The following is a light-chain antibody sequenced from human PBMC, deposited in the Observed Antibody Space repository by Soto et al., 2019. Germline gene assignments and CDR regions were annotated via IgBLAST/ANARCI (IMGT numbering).Light chain of an antibody. CDR3: QQLNSYPFT. CDR1: QGIRDY. CDR2: AAS. V-gene: IGKV1-9*01. J-gene: IGKJ3*01. Sequence: IQLTQSPSSLSASVGDRVTITCRASQGIRDYLAWYQQKPGKAPKRRIYAASILEIGVPSRLSGSGSGTDFTLTIRSLQPEDFATYYCQQLNSYPFTFGPGAKVDIK.